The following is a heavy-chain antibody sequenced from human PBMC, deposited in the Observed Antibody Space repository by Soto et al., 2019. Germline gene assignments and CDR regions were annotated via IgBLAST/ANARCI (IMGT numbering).Heavy chain of an antibody. Sequence: SETLSLTCTVSGGPISSYYWSWIRQPPGKGLEWIGYIYYSGSTNYNPSLKSRVTISVDTSKNQFSLKLSSVTAADTAVYYCARGGVGATTHYYYGMDVWGQGTTVTVSS. V-gene: IGHV4-59*01. CDR2: IYYSGST. CDR3: ARGGVGATTHYYYGMDV. J-gene: IGHJ6*02. D-gene: IGHD1-26*01. CDR1: GGPISSYY.